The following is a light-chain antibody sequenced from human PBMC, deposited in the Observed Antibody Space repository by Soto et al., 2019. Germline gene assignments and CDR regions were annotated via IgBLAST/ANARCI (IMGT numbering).Light chain of an antibody. J-gene: IGKJ2*01. CDR1: QSVSSSY. Sequence: ESVLTQYPGTLSLSPGERATLACRASQSVSSSYLAWYHQKPGQAPRLLIYAASTRATGIPDRFSGSGSGTDFTLTISRLEPEDFAVYFCQLYGSSPPRYTFGQGTKLEIK. CDR2: AAS. V-gene: IGKV3-20*01. CDR3: QLYGSSPPRYT.